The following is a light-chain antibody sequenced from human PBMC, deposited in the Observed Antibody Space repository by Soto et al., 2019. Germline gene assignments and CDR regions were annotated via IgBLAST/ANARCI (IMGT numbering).Light chain of an antibody. V-gene: IGLV1-40*01. Sequence: QSVLTQPPSVSGAPGQTVTISCTGSNSNIGAGFDVHWFQQLPGTAPTLLIYRNTNRPSGVPDRFSGSKSGTSASLAITGLQAEDEADYYCQSYDRTLSGSYVFGSGTKGTVL. CDR2: RNT. CDR1: NSNIGAGFD. CDR3: QSYDRTLSGSYV. J-gene: IGLJ1*01.